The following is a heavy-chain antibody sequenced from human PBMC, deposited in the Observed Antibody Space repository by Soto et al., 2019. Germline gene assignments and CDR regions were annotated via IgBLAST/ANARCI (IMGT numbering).Heavy chain of an antibody. J-gene: IGHJ4*02. CDR2: IYPDDFDT. D-gene: IGHD1-26*01. Sequence: GESLKISCKGSGYTFTNSWIGWVRQMPGKGLEWMGIIYPDDFDTRYSPSFQGQVAISVDKSTSTAYLQWSSLKASDSAIYYCARQKAGSYLGVVDYWGQGTLVTVSS. CDR1: GYTFTNSW. CDR3: ARQKAGSYLGVVDY. V-gene: IGHV5-51*01.